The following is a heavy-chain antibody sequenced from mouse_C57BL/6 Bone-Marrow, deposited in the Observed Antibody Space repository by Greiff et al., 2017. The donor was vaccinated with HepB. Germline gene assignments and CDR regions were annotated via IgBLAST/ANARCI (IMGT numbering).Heavy chain of an antibody. CDR1: GFNIKDDY. CDR2: IDPENGDT. CDR3: TTDGSEAWFAY. J-gene: IGHJ3*01. V-gene: IGHV14-4*01. D-gene: IGHD1-1*01. Sequence: EVKLMESGAELVRPGASVKLSCTASGFNIKDDYMHWVKQRPEQGLEWIGWIDPENGDTEYASKFQGKATITADTSSNTAYLQLSSLTSEDTAVYYCTTDGSEAWFAYWGQGTLVTVSA.